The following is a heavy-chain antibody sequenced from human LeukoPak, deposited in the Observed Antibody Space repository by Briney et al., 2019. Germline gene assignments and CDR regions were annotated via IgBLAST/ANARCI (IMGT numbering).Heavy chain of an antibody. D-gene: IGHD1-26*01. J-gene: IGHJ4*02. Sequence: ASVKVSCKASGYTFTGYYMHWVRQAPGQGLEWMGRINPNNGATNYAQKLQGRVTITGDTSISTAYMELSSLRSDDTAVYYCTRETGSYHGNDYWGRGTLVTVSS. V-gene: IGHV1-2*06. CDR3: TRETGSYHGNDY. CDR2: INPNNGAT. CDR1: GYTFTGYY.